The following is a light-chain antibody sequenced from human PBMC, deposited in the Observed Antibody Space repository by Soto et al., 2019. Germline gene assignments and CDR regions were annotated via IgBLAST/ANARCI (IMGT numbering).Light chain of an antibody. CDR2: WAS. Sequence: DIVMTQSPDSLAVSLGERATINCKSSQSVLYSSNNKNYVAWYQQKPGQPPKLLIYWASTRESGVPDRVSGSGSGTDFTLTISSLQAEDVAVYYCQQYYSTFYTFGQGTKLEIK. V-gene: IGKV4-1*01. CDR3: QQYYSTFYT. J-gene: IGKJ2*01. CDR1: QSVLYSSNNKNY.